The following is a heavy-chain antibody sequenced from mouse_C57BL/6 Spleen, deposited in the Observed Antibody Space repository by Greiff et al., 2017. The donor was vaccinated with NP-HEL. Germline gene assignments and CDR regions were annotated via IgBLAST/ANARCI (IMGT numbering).Heavy chain of an antibody. Sequence: VQLQQSGAELVKPGASVKMSCKASGYTFTSYWITWVKQRPGQGLEWIGDIYPGSGSTNYNEKFKSKATLTVDTSSSTAYMQLSSLTSEDSAVYYCARGIYYGSSYLAYWGQGTLVTVSA. D-gene: IGHD1-1*01. CDR1: GYTFTSYW. J-gene: IGHJ3*01. V-gene: IGHV1-55*01. CDR2: IYPGSGST. CDR3: ARGIYYGSSYLAY.